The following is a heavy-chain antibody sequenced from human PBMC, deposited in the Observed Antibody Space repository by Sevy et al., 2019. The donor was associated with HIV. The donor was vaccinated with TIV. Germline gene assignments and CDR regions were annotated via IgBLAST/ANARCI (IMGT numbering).Heavy chain of an antibody. J-gene: IGHJ4*02. CDR1: GYTFTGYY. D-gene: IGHD3-10*01. CDR3: TRGVYGSWTYLNDY. V-gene: IGHV1-2*02. Sequence: ASVKVSCKASGYTFTGYYIHWVRQPPGQGLEWMGWINPSSGGTNYRQKFLGRVTMTRDTSISTAYMELNRLRSDDTSVYYCTRGVYGSWTYLNDYWGQGTLVTVSS. CDR2: INPSSGGT.